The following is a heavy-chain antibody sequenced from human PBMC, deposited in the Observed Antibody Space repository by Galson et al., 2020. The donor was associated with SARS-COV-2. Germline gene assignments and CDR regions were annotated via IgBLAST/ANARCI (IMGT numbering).Heavy chain of an antibody. J-gene: IGHJ6*02. Sequence: QLGESLKISCGASGFTFSSYGIHWVRQAPGKGLEWVALIWYDGSNKYYADSVRGRFTISRDNSKNTLFLQMNNLRAEDTAVYYCAKEAGDTYCSGGRCYGNGVDVWGQGTTVTVSS. D-gene: IGHD2-15*01. V-gene: IGHV3-33*06. CDR3: AKEAGDTYCSGGRCYGNGVDV. CDR1: GFTFSSYG. CDR2: IWYDGSNK.